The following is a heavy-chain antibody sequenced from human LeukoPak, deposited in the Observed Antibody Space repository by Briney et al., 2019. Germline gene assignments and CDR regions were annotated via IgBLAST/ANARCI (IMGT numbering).Heavy chain of an antibody. J-gene: IGHJ4*02. D-gene: IGHD7-27*01. CDR1: GGSFSGYY. V-gene: IGHV4-34*01. Sequence: SETLSLTCAVYGGSFSGYYWSWIRQPPGKGLEWIGNINHSGTTNYNPSLKSRVTISADTSQNQFSLKLSSVTAADTAVYYCASRKLGNDYWGQGTLVTVSS. CDR2: INHSGTT. CDR3: ASRKLGNDY.